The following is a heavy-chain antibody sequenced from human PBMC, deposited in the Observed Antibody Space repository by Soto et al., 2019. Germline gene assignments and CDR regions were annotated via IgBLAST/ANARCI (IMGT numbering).Heavy chain of an antibody. Sequence: NPSETLSLTCTVSGGSISSYYWSWIRQPPGKGLEWIAYKFFSGSTNYNPSLKSRVTMSVDTSKNQFSLRLTSVTPADTAVYYCAKYWGSEGYFDYWGRGILVTVSS. D-gene: IGHD3-16*01. CDR2: KFFSGST. J-gene: IGHJ4*02. V-gene: IGHV4-59*01. CDR3: AKYWGSEGYFDY. CDR1: GGSISSYY.